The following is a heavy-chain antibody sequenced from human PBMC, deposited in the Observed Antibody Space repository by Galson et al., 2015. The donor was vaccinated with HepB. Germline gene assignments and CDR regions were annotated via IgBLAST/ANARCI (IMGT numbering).Heavy chain of an antibody. CDR1: GFSFSRYA. CDR3: AKAVALYFYYGLYV. Sequence: SLRLSCATSGFSFSRYAMSWVRQAPGKGLEWVSAITGSGGSTYYADSVKGRFTISRDNSKNTLHLQVNRLRSEGTAVYYCAKAVALYFYYGLYVWGQGTTVTVSS. CDR2: ITGSGGST. V-gene: IGHV3-23*01. J-gene: IGHJ6*02.